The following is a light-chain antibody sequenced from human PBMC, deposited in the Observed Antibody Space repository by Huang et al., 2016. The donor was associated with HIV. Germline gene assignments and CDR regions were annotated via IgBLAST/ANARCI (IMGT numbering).Light chain of an antibody. CDR1: QDINTY. CDR2: ATS. Sequence: AIRITQSPSSLSASTGDQVSITCRASQDINTYLAWYQPKPGKPPSLLIYATSTLQSGGPSRFSGSGSGTDFTLTITHLQSEDFATYYCQQYYSFPLTFGQGSQVEV. V-gene: IGKV1-8*01. CDR3: QQYYSFPLT. J-gene: IGKJ1*01.